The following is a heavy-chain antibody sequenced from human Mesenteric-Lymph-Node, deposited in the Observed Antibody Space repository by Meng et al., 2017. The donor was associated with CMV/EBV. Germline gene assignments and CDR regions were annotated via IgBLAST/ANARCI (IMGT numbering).Heavy chain of an antibody. Sequence: VQLQESGPGLVKPSETLSLTLLVSGVSVTSGAYHWSWIRQSPGKGLEWIGYIYGTGITIYNPSLKSRVTILLETSKNQFSLKLNSVTTADTAVYYCAKSRSSTPGIVDDWGQGTLVTVSS. CDR1: GVSVTSGAYH. V-gene: IGHV4-61*08. D-gene: IGHD2/OR15-2a*01. CDR2: IYGTGIT. J-gene: IGHJ4*02. CDR3: AKSRSSTPGIVDD.